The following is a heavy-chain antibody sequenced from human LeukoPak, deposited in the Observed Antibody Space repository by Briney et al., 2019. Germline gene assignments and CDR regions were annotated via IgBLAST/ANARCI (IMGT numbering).Heavy chain of an antibody. CDR1: GFTFSSYA. J-gene: IGHJ6*02. CDR2: MSGSGGST. V-gene: IGHV3-23*01. D-gene: IGHD3-3*01. CDR3: ARSTRDDFWSGYLPYYYGMDV. Sequence: GGSLRLSCAVSGFTFSSYAMSWVRQAPGTGLEGGSAMSGSGGSTYYADSVKGRFTISRDNSKNTLYLQMNSLRAEDTAVYYCARSTRDDFWSGYLPYYYGMDVWGQGTTVTVSS.